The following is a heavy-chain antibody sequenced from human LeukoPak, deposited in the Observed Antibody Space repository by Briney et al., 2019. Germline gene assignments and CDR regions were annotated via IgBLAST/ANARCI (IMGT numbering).Heavy chain of an antibody. Sequence: GESLKISCKGSGYSFTSYWIGRVRQMPGKGLEWMGIIYPGDSDTRYSPSFQGQVTISADKSISTAYLQWSSLKASDTAMYYCAGLGGGRAAASRFNNWFDPWGQGTLVTVSS. D-gene: IGHD6-13*01. CDR1: GYSFTSYW. CDR3: AGLGGGRAAASRFNNWFDP. J-gene: IGHJ5*02. CDR2: IYPGDSDT. V-gene: IGHV5-51*01.